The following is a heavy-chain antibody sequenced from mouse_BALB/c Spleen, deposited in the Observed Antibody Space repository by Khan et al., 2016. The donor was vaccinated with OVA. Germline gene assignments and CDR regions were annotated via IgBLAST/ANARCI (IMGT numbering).Heavy chain of an antibody. V-gene: IGHV1-39*01. D-gene: IGHD2-10*02. Sequence: QLKQSGPELEKPGASVKISCKASGYSFTGYNMNWVKQSNGKSLEWIGNIDPYYGGTSYNQKFKGKATLTVDKSSSTAYMQLKSLTSEDSAVYYCARGYGNYVRYYFDYWGQDTTLTVSS. J-gene: IGHJ2*01. CDR1: GYSFTGYN. CDR2: IDPYYGGT. CDR3: ARGYGNYVRYYFDY.